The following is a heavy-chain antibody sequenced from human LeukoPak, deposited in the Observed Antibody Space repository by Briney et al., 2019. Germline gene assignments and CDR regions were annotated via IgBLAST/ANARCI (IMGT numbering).Heavy chain of an antibody. J-gene: IGHJ4*02. V-gene: IGHV5-51*01. Sequence: GESLKISCKGSGHSFTSYWIGWVRQMPGKGLEWMGIIYPGDSDTRYSPSFQGQVTISADKSISTACLQWSSLKASDTAMYYCARPTGYSSGWYGPVYFDYWGQGTLVTVSS. CDR1: GHSFTSYW. CDR3: ARPTGYSSGWYGPVYFDY. D-gene: IGHD6-19*01. CDR2: IYPGDSDT.